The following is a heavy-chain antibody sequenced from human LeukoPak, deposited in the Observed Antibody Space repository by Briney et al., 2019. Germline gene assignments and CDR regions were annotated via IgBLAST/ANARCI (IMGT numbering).Heavy chain of an antibody. J-gene: IGHJ2*01. CDR3: ARLKLGAYIDL. V-gene: IGHV4-59*08. Sequence: PSETLSLTCTVSGGSTSSDYWRWIRQSPGKGLEWVGYVYNSGDTGKNPSLKSRVTILLDTSKNQCSLKLTSVSAADTAVYYCARLKLGAYIDLWGRGTLVTVSS. CDR1: GGSTSSDY. D-gene: IGHD3-16*01. CDR2: VYNSGDT.